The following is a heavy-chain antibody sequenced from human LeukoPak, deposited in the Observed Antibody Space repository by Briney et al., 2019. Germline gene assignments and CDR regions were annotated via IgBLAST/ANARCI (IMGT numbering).Heavy chain of an antibody. CDR1: GDSISSSSYY. CDR3: ARRIVGAAPFNY. Sequence: SETLSLTCTVSGDSISSSSYYWGWIRQPPGKGLECIGSIHYSGGPYYNPSLKSRVTLSVDTSKNQFSLKLSSVTAADTAVYYCARRIVGAAPFNYWGQGTLVAVSS. V-gene: IGHV4-39*01. CDR2: IHYSGGP. J-gene: IGHJ4*02. D-gene: IGHD1-26*01.